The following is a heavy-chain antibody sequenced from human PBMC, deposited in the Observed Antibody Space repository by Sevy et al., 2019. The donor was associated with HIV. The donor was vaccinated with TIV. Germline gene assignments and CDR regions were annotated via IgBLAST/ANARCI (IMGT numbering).Heavy chain of an antibody. CDR2: IYYSGST. Sequence: SETLSLTCTVSGGSISSYYWSWIRQPPGKGLEWIGYIYYSGSTNYNPSLKSRVTISVDTSKNQFSLKLSSVTAADTAVYYCARARSYDYIWGSSRPPYYFDYWGQGTLVTVSS. D-gene: IGHD3-16*02. J-gene: IGHJ4*02. V-gene: IGHV4-59*01. CDR3: ARARSYDYIWGSSRPPYYFDY. CDR1: GGSISSYY.